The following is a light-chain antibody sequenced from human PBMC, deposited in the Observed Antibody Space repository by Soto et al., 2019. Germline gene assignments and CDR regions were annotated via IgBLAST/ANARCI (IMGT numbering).Light chain of an antibody. Sequence: QAVVTQSSSASASLGSSVKLTCTLSSGHSSYIIAWHQQQPGKAPRYLMKLEGSGSYNKGSGVPDRFSGSSSGADRYLTISNLQSEDKADYYCETWDSPVFGGGTKLTVL. CDR3: ETWDSPV. CDR1: SGHSSYI. J-gene: IGLJ3*02. CDR2: LEGSGSY. V-gene: IGLV4-60*03.